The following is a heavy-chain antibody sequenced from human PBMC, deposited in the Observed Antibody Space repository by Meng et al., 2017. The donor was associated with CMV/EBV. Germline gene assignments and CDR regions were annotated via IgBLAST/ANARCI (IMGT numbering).Heavy chain of an antibody. D-gene: IGHD3-22*01. CDR1: GYTLTELS. Sequence: ASVKVSCKVSGYTLTELSMHWVRQAPGKGLELMGGFDPEDGETIYAQKFQGRVTMTGDTSTDTAYMELSSLRSEDTAVYYCATAYYYDSSGSGDAFDIWGQGTMVTVSS. J-gene: IGHJ3*02. V-gene: IGHV1-24*01. CDR2: FDPEDGET. CDR3: ATAYYYDSSGSGDAFDI.